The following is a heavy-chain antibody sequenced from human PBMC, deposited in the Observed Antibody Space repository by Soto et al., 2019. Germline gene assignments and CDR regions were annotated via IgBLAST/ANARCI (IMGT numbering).Heavy chain of an antibody. CDR2: IIPILGIA. J-gene: IGHJ5*02. CDR3: ARDVPADIVVVPAAIPRWFDP. D-gene: IGHD2-2*01. V-gene: IGHV1-69*08. CDR1: GGTFSSYT. Sequence: QVQLVQSGAEVKKPGSSVKVSCKASGGTFSSYTISWVRQAPGQGLEWMGRIIPILGIANYAQKFQGRVTITADKSTGTAYMELGSLRSEDTAVYYCARDVPADIVVVPAAIPRWFDPWGQGTLVTVSS.